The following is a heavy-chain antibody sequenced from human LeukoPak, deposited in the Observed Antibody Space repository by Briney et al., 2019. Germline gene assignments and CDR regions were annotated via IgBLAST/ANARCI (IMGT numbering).Heavy chain of an antibody. CDR2: IIPIFGTA. CDR3: ARYGDSEYFQH. Sequence: SVRVSFKASGGTFSSYAISWVRQAPGQGLEWMGRIIPIFGTANYAQKFQGRVTITADKSTSTAYMELSSLRSEDTAVYYCARYGDSEYFQHWGQGTLVTVSS. J-gene: IGHJ1*01. D-gene: IGHD4-17*01. CDR1: GGTFSSYA. V-gene: IGHV1-69*06.